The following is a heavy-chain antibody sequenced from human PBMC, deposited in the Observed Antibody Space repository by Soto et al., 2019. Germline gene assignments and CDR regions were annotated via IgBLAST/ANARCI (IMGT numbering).Heavy chain of an antibody. Sequence: QEHLVQSGAEVKKPGSSVKVSCRASGGIGSNYAISWVRQAPGQGLEWMGGIVPKFGTANYAQRFKGRVTISVDKSTHSGYMELSSLRSQDTAIYYCAREMASGYSRTWVHPWGQRTLVTVSS. CDR2: IVPKFGTA. CDR3: AREMASGYSRTWVHP. V-gene: IGHV1-69*06. J-gene: IGHJ5*02. CDR1: GGIGSNYA. D-gene: IGHD2-15*01.